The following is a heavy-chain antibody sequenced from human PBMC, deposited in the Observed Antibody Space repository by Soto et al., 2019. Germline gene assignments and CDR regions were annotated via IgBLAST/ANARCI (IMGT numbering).Heavy chain of an antibody. Sequence: SVKVSCKGSGGTFSNSVISWVRQAPGQGLEWMGGIIPIFDTTNYAQKFQGRVTITADESTRTSYMELASLKSGDTAVYYCVRDPGAKFSSIWGQGTLVTVSS. CDR3: VRDPGAKFSSI. J-gene: IGHJ4*02. V-gene: IGHV1-69*13. CDR1: GGTFSNSV. D-gene: IGHD6-6*01. CDR2: IIPIFDTT.